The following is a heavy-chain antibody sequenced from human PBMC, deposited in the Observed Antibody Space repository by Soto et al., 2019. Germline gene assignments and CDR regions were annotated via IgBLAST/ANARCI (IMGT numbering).Heavy chain of an antibody. CDR1: GYSFTSYW. V-gene: IGHV5-51*01. CDR3: ARGYCTTTICDPWFDP. D-gene: IGHD2-2*01. CDR2: IYPGDSDT. Sequence: XESLKISCTGVGYSFTSYWIGWVRQMPGKGLEWVGIIYPGDSDTRYSPSFQGQVTISADKSITTAYLQWSSLKASDTAMYYCARGYCTTTICDPWFDPWGQGTLVTVSS. J-gene: IGHJ5*02.